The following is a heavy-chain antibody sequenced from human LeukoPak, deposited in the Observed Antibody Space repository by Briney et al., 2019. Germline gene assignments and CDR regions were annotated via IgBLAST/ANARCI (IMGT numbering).Heavy chain of an antibody. D-gene: IGHD3-9*01. J-gene: IGHJ4*02. CDR2: IYDSGRI. V-gene: IGHV3-53*01. Sequence: GGSLRLSCAASGFTVTNTYMNWVRQAPGKGLEWVSVIYDSGRIYYSDSVKGRFTISRDNSKNMLYLQMNSLRVEDTALYYCAGAPYDILTGSYFDFWGQGTLVTVSS. CDR3: AGAPYDILTGSYFDF. CDR1: GFTVTNTY.